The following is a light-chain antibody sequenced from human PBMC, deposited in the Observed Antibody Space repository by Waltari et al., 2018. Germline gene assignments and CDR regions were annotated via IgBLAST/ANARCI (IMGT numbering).Light chain of an antibody. Sequence: DIQMTQSPSSLYASVGDRVTITCRASLGISNSVAWYQQKPGKAPKLLLYAASKLESGVPSRFSGSRSGTDYTLTISSLQPEDFATYYCQQYYTTPSITFGQGTRVEIK. J-gene: IGKJ5*01. CDR2: AAS. V-gene: IGKV1-NL1*01. CDR3: QQYYTTPSIT. CDR1: LGISNS.